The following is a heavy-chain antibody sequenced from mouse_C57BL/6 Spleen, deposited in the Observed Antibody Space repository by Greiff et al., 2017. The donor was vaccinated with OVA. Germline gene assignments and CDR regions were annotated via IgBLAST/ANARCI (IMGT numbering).Heavy chain of an antibody. Sequence: QVQLQQPGAELVKPGASVKLSCKASGYTFTSYWMNWVKQRPGRGLEWIGRIDPNSGGTKYNEKFKSKATLTVDKPSSTAYMQLSSLTSEDSAVYYCARERDLGNYDAMDYWGQGTSVTVSS. V-gene: IGHV1-72*01. CDR3: ARERDLGNYDAMDY. CDR2: IDPNSGGT. CDR1: GYTFTSYW. D-gene: IGHD2-1*01. J-gene: IGHJ4*01.